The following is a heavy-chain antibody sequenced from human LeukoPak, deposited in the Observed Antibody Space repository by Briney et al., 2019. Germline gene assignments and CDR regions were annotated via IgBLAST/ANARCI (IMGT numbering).Heavy chain of an antibody. D-gene: IGHD4-23*01. CDR1: GFTFDDYG. CDR2: ISSSGSTI. Sequence: PGGSLRLSCAASGFTFDDYGMGWVRQAPGKGLEWVSYISSSGSTIYYADSVKGRFTISRDNAKNSLYLQMNSLRAEDTAVYYCARDYGGSSPFDYWGQGTLVTVSS. V-gene: IGHV3-48*03. J-gene: IGHJ4*02. CDR3: ARDYGGSSPFDY.